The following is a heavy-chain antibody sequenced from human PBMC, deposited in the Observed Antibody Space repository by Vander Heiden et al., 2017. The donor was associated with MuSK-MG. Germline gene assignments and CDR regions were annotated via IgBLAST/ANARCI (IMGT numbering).Heavy chain of an antibody. D-gene: IGHD4-17*01. CDR2: ISSSSSTI. CDR1: GFTFSSYS. Sequence: EVQLVESGGGLVQPGGSLRLSCAASGFTFSSYSINWVRQAPGKGLEWVSYISSSSSTINYADSVKGRFTISRDNAKNSLYLQMNSLRAEDTAVYYCARDPNDYGVPDAFDIWGQGTLVTVSS. V-gene: IGHV3-48*01. CDR3: ARDPNDYGVPDAFDI. J-gene: IGHJ3*02.